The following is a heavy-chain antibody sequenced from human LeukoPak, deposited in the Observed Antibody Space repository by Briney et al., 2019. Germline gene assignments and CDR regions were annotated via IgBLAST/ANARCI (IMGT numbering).Heavy chain of an antibody. J-gene: IGHJ4*02. D-gene: IGHD3-22*01. CDR2: IIPIFGTA. CDR3: STYYYDSSGYYQFDY. Sequence: GASVKVSCKASGGTFSSYAISWVRQAPGQGLEWMGGIIPIFGTANYAQKFQGRVTMTEDTSTDTAYMELSSLRSEDTAVYYCSTYYYDSSGYYQFDYWGQGTLVTVSS. V-gene: IGHV1-69*06. CDR1: GGTFSSYA.